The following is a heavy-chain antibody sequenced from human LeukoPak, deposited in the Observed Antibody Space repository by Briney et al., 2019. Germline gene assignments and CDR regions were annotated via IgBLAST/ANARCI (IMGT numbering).Heavy chain of an antibody. CDR3: AKDRGLSGSFDAQSGEDAFDI. CDR2: IWYDGSNK. Sequence: PGSSLRLSCAASGFTFSSYGMHWVRQAPGKRLEWVAVIWYDGSNKYYADSVKGRFTISRDNSKNTLYLQINSLRAEDTAVYYCAKDRGLSGSFDAQSGEDAFDIWGQGTMVTVSS. D-gene: IGHD1-26*01. J-gene: IGHJ3*02. CDR1: GFTFSSYG. V-gene: IGHV3-33*06.